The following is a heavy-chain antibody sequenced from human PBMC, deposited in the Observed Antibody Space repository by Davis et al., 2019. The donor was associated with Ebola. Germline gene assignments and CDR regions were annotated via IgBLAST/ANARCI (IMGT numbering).Heavy chain of an antibody. CDR2: VSGSGYKT. V-gene: IGHV3-23*01. D-gene: IGHD1-26*01. J-gene: IGHJ4*02. Sequence: PGGSLRLSCEPSGFTFSSYGMSWVRKAPGKGLEWVSGVSGSGYKTYYADSVKGRFTISRDNSKNMLYLQMNSLRADDTAVYYCAKSMEWEPPHYCDCWGQGTLVTVSS. CDR3: AKSMEWEPPHYCDC. CDR1: GFTFSSYG.